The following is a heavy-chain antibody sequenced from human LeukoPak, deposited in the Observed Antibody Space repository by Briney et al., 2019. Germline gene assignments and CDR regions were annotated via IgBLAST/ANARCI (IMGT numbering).Heavy chain of an antibody. Sequence: ASVKVSCKASGYSFTSYGISWVRQTPGQGLEWMGWISAYNGNTNYAQKLQGRVTMTTDTSTSTAYMELRSLRSDDTAVYYCARGNSRYCSSTSCRIDYWGQGTLVTVSS. D-gene: IGHD2-2*01. CDR3: ARGNSRYCSSTSCRIDY. V-gene: IGHV1-18*01. CDR2: ISAYNGNT. CDR1: GYSFTSYG. J-gene: IGHJ4*02.